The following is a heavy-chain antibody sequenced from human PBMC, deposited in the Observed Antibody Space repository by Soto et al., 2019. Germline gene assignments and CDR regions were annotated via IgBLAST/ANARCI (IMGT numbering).Heavy chain of an antibody. CDR1: GYTFTGYY. J-gene: IGHJ6*03. CDR3: ARDHGYSGYDGYYYYYMDV. Sequence: ASVKGSCAASGYTFTGYYMHWVRQAPGQGLEWMGRINPNSGGTDYAQKFQGWVTMTRDTSISTAYMELNSLRAEDTAVYYCARDHGYSGYDGYYYYYMDVWGKGTTVTVSS. V-gene: IGHV1-2*04. CDR2: INPNSGGT. D-gene: IGHD5-12*01.